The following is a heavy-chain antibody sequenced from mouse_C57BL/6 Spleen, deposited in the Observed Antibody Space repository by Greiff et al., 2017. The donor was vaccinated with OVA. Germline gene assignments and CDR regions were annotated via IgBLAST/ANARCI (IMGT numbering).Heavy chain of an antibody. CDR2: ISDGGSYT. Sequence: EVMLVEPGGGLVKPGGSLKLSCAASGFTFSSYAMSWVRQTPEKSLEWVATISDGGSYTYYPDNVKGRFTISRDNAKNNLYLQMSHLKSEDSAMYYCARDLRGLLDYWGQGTTLTVSS. CDR3: ARDLRGLLDY. D-gene: IGHD3-1*01. CDR1: GFTFSSYA. V-gene: IGHV5-4*01. J-gene: IGHJ2*01.